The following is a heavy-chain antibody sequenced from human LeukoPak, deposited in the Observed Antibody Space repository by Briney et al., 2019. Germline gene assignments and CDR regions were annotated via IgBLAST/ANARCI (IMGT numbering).Heavy chain of an antibody. CDR1: GFTFSDYY. V-gene: IGHV3-23*01. Sequence: GGSLRLSCAASGFTFSDYYMNWIRQAPGKGLEWLSGISASGRSTYYADSVKGRFTISRDNAKNTLGLQMNSLRADDTAVYYCAKSLWFGELFSYHDYWGQGILVTVSS. CDR3: AKSLWFGELFSYHDY. J-gene: IGHJ4*02. D-gene: IGHD3-10*01. CDR2: ISASGRST.